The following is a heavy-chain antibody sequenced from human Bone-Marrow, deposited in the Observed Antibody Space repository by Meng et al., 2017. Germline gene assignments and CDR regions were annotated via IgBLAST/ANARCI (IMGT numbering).Heavy chain of an antibody. V-gene: IGHV4-59*01. D-gene: IGHD6-13*01. Sequence: SETLSLTCTVSGGSISSYYWSWIRQPPGKGLEWIGYIYYSGSTNYNPSLKSRVTISVDTSKNQFSLKPSSVTAADTAVYYCARVGVIAAAADYFDYWGQGTLVTVSS. CDR3: ARVGVIAAAADYFDY. J-gene: IGHJ4*02. CDR2: IYYSGST. CDR1: GGSISSYY.